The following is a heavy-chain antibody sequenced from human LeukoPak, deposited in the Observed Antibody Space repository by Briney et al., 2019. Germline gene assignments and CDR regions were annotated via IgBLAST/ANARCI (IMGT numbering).Heavy chain of an antibody. J-gene: IGHJ4*02. CDR3: VRSGRGTYYYFDY. D-gene: IGHD1-26*01. CDR2: IIPIFDTA. Sequence: GASVKVSCKASGGTFSSYAISWVRQAPGQGLEWMGGIIPIFDTANYAQNFQGRVTITADSSTSAAYMELSSLRSDDTAVYYCVRSGRGTYYYFDYWGQGTLVTVYS. CDR1: GGTFSSYA. V-gene: IGHV1-69*06.